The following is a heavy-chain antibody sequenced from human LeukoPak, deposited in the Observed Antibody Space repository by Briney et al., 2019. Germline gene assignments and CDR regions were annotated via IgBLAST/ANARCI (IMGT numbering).Heavy chain of an antibody. J-gene: IGHJ5*02. D-gene: IGHD2-2*02. CDR3: ARIVVVPAAINSRYHNNWFDP. Sequence: GASEKVSCKASGYTFTSYDSNRVRQAIGQGLEWIRWMNPNSGNTGYAQKFQGRFTMTRNTSISTAYMVLSSQRSEDTAVYYGARIVVVPAAINSRYHNNWFDPWGQGTLVTVSS. CDR1: GYTFTSYD. CDR2: MNPNSGNT. V-gene: IGHV1-8*02.